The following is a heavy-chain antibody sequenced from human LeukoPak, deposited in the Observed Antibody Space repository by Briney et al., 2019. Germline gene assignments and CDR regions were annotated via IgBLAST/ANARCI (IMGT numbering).Heavy chain of an antibody. V-gene: IGHV3-30*02. Sequence: GGSLRLSCAASGFIFSSYGMHWVRQAPGKGLEWVAFIRYDGIKKYYADSVKGRFTISRDNAKNSLYLQMNSLRAEDTAVYYCARESRGYDILTGKYHRGYYSYYMDVWGKGTTVTVSS. CDR2: IRYDGIKK. J-gene: IGHJ6*03. CDR3: ARESRGYDILTGKYHRGYYSYYMDV. CDR1: GFIFSSYG. D-gene: IGHD3-9*01.